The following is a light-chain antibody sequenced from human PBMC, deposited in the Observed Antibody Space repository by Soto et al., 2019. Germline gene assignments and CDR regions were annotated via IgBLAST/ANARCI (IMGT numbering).Light chain of an antibody. CDR3: QQSYSTLT. CDR1: QSISSY. V-gene: IGKV1-39*01. J-gene: IGKJ4*01. Sequence: DIQMTHSPSSLSASVGDRVTITCRASQSISSYLNWYQQKPGKALKLLIYAASSLQSGVPSRFSGSGSGTDFTLTFCSLQPEDFATYYCQQSYSTLTFGGGTKVDIK. CDR2: AAS.